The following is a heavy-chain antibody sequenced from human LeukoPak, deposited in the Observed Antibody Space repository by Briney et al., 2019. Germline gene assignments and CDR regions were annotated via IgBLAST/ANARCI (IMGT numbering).Heavy chain of an antibody. V-gene: IGHV3-30*18. J-gene: IGHJ4*02. Sequence: GGSLRLSCAASGLTFSRYGMHWVRQAPGKGLEWVAVISFDGSNKYYADSVKGRFTISRDNSKNMLYLQMNSLRAEDTAVYYCAKGSGIAAHLGSWGQGTLDTVSS. CDR3: AKGSGIAAHLGS. CDR1: GLTFSRYG. CDR2: ISFDGSNK. D-gene: IGHD6-6*01.